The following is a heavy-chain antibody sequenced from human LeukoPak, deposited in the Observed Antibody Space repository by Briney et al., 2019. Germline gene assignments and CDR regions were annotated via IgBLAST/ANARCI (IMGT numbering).Heavy chain of an antibody. Sequence: ASVKVSCKTSGYTFTVYHLHWVRQAPGQGLELMGWINPDTGDTSYAQKFQGRVTLTRDTSISTAYMELTRLRSDDTAVYSCARAADFYYDSSAYFGYWGQGTLVAVSS. CDR3: ARAADFYYDSSAYFGY. D-gene: IGHD3-22*01. V-gene: IGHV1-2*02. CDR2: INPDTGDT. CDR1: GYTFTVYH. J-gene: IGHJ4*02.